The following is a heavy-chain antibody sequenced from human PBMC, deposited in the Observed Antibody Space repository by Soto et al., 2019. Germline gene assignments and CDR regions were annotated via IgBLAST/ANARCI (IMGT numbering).Heavy chain of an antibody. J-gene: IGHJ6*02. CDR3: VRDLGQEESVAAEYFHYGMDV. CDR2: IDPSAGST. Sequence: ASVKVSCKASGYTFTTYYMHWVRQAPGQGLGWMGIIDPSAGSTNYAQKFQGRVTMTRDTSTSTVYMELNNLRSEDTAVYYCVRDLGQEESVAAEYFHYGMDVWGQGTTVTVSS. D-gene: IGHD6-6*01. V-gene: IGHV1-46*01. CDR1: GYTFTTYY.